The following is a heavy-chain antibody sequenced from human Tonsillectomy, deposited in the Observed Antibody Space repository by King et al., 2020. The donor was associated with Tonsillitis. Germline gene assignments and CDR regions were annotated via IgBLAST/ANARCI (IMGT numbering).Heavy chain of an antibody. CDR2: VKPNSGGT. Sequence: QLVQSGAEVKKPGASVKVSCKASGYTFTDYYMHWVRQAPGQGPEWMGRVKPNSGGTNYAQKFQGRVTMTRDTSISTAYMEVSRLRYDDTAVYYCARDLGYCSRSSCYAINLFDYWGQGTLVTVSS. CDR3: ARDLGYCSRSSCYAINLFDY. V-gene: IGHV1-2*02. D-gene: IGHD2-2*01. J-gene: IGHJ4*02. CDR1: GYTFTDYY.